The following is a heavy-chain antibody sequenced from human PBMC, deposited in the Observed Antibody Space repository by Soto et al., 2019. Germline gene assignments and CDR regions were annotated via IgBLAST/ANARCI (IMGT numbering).Heavy chain of an antibody. J-gene: IGHJ6*02. CDR3: ARGGRYCSSTSCRSYYYYYGMDV. CDR1: GGSCSCYY. Sequence: SETLSLTCAVYGGSCSCYYWIWIRQPPGKGLEWIGEINHSGSTNYNPSLKSRVTISVDTSKNQFSLKLSSVTAADTAVYYCARGGRYCSSTSCRSYYYYYGMDVWGQGTTVTVS. CDR2: INHSGST. V-gene: IGHV4-34*01. D-gene: IGHD2-2*01.